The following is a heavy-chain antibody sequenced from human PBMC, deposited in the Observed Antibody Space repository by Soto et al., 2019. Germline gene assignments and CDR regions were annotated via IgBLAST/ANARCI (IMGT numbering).Heavy chain of an antibody. CDR1: GFTFSSYA. Sequence: GGSMRLSCAASGFTFSSYAMHWVRQAPGKGLEYVSAISSKGGSTYYANSVKGRFTISRDNSKNTLYLQMGSLRAEDMAVYYCARSIFGVDPLDYWGQGTLVTVSS. V-gene: IGHV3-64*01. CDR2: ISSKGGST. CDR3: ARSIFGVDPLDY. D-gene: IGHD3-3*02. J-gene: IGHJ4*02.